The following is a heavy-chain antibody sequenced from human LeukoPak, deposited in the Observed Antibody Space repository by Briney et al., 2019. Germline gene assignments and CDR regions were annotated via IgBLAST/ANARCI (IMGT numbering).Heavy chain of an antibody. CDR2: IYPDDSDI. CDR1: GYTFTTYW. D-gene: IGHD2-15*01. Sequence: RLGESLKISCKTSGYTFTTYWIAWVHQMPGKGLEWMGIIYPDDSDIRYSPSFQGQVTISADKSISTAYLQWSSLKASDTAMYYCARQGRSVPAAANYWGQGTLVTVSS. J-gene: IGHJ4*02. CDR3: ARQGRSVPAAANY. V-gene: IGHV5-51*07.